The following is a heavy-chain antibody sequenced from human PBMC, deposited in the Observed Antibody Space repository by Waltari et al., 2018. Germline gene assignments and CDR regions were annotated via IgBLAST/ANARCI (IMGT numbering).Heavy chain of an antibody. CDR1: GGTFSSYA. CDR2: IIPTFGTA. V-gene: IGHV1-69*05. D-gene: IGHD6-13*01. CDR3: ARSYGYSSSPTFDD. J-gene: IGHJ4*02. Sequence: QVQLVQSGAEVKKPGSSVKVSCKASGGTFSSYAISWVRQAPGPGLAWMGGIIPTFGTANDAQKFHGRVTITTDESTSTAYMELSSLRSEDTAVYYCARSYGYSSSPTFDDWGQGTLVTVSS.